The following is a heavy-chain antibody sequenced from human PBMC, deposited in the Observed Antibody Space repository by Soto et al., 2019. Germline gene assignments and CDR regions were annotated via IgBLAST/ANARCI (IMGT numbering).Heavy chain of an antibody. Sequence: ASVKVSCKASGGTFSSYAISWVRQAPGQGLEWMGGIIPIFGTANYAQKFQGRVTITADESTSTAYMELSSLRSEDTAVYYCARDGEYCSSTSCYFSGYFDYWGQGTLVTVSS. V-gene: IGHV1-69*13. CDR3: ARDGEYCSSTSCYFSGYFDY. D-gene: IGHD2-2*01. CDR1: GGTFSSYA. J-gene: IGHJ4*02. CDR2: IIPIFGTA.